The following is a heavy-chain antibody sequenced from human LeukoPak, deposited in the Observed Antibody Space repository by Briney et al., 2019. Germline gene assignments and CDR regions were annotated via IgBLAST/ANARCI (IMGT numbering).Heavy chain of an antibody. D-gene: IGHD4-11*01. CDR2: KRYDGSNK. CDR3: ANQRSTVTPFDY. Sequence: GGSLRLSCAASEFTFSSYNMNWVRQAPGKGLEWVAFKRYDGSNKYYADSVKGRFTISRDNSKNTLYLQMNSLRAEDTAVYYCANQRSTVTPFDYWGQGTLVTVSS. CDR1: EFTFSSYN. V-gene: IGHV3-30*02. J-gene: IGHJ4*02.